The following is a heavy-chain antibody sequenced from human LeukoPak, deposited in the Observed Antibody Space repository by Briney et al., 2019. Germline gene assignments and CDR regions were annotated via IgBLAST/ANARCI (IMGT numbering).Heavy chain of an antibody. J-gene: IGHJ4*02. CDR1: GFTFSGSP. CDR3: TAGFSYGERLFDY. D-gene: IGHD5-18*01. V-gene: IGHV3-73*01. CDR2: IRSKGNSHAT. Sequence: GGSLRLSCAASGFTFSGSPIHWVRQASGKGLEWVGRIRSKGNSHATAYAASVNGRFTISRDDSKNTAYLQMNSLKTEDTAAYYCTAGFSYGERLFDYWGQGTLVTVSS.